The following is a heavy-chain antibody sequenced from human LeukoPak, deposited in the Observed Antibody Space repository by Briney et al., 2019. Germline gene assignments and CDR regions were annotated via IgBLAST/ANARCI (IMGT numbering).Heavy chain of an antibody. CDR2: ISGSGGST. CDR3: AKVWGGSSHYYYYMDV. J-gene: IGHJ6*03. Sequence: PGGSLRLSCAASGFTFSSYGMSWVRQAPGKGLEWVSAISGSGGSTYYADSVKGRFTISRDNSKNTLYLQMNSLRAEDTAVYCCAKVWGGSSHYYYYMDVWGKGTTVTISS. D-gene: IGHD1-26*01. CDR1: GFTFSSYG. V-gene: IGHV3-23*01.